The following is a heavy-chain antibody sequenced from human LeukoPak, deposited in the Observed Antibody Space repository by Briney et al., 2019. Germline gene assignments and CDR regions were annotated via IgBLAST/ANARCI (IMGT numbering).Heavy chain of an antibody. CDR1: GFTFSSYD. CDR2: ISSGGGFT. Sequence: GGSLRLSCAASGFTFSSYDMAWVRQAPGKGLEWVSGISSGGGFTYYADSVKGRFTISRDNSKNTLYLQMNSLRAEDTAVYYCVKAGPNYFGCWGQGTLVTVSS. J-gene: IGHJ4*02. V-gene: IGHV3-23*01. CDR3: VKAGPNYFGC.